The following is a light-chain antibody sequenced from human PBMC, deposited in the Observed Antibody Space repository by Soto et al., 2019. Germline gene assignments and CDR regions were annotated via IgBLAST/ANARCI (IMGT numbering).Light chain of an antibody. CDR3: QQYNNWWT. J-gene: IGKJ1*01. V-gene: IGKV3-15*01. CDR2: GAS. CDR1: QSVNTN. Sequence: EIVMTQSPATRSVSPGEGATLSCRASQSVNTNLAWYQQKPGQAPRLLIYGASTRATGIPARFSGSGSGTEFTLTISSLQSEDFAVYYCQQYNNWWTFGQGTKVEIK.